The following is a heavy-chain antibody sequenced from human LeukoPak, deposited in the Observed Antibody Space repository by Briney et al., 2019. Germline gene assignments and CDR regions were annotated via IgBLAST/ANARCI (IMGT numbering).Heavy chain of an antibody. CDR3: ARGYCSSTSCTDYYYGMDV. J-gene: IGHJ6*02. CDR1: GFTVSSNY. Sequence: GGSLRLSCAAPGFTVSSNYMSWVRQAPGKGLEWVSVIYSGGSTYYADSVKGRFTISRDNSKNTLYLQMNSLRAEDTAVYYCARGYCSSTSCTDYYYGMDVWGQGTTVTVSS. V-gene: IGHV3-53*01. D-gene: IGHD2-2*01. CDR2: IYSGGST.